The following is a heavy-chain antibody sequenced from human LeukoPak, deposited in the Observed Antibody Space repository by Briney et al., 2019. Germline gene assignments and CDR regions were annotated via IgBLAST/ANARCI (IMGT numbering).Heavy chain of an antibody. J-gene: IGHJ3*02. CDR1: GGSISSYY. V-gene: IGHV4-59*01. CDR2: IYYSGST. Sequence: PSETLSLTCTVSGGSISSYYWSWIRQPPGKGLEWIGYIYYSGSTNYNPSLKSRVTISVDTSKNQFSLKLSSVTAADTAVYYCHREGIWGQGTMVTVSS. CDR3: HREGI.